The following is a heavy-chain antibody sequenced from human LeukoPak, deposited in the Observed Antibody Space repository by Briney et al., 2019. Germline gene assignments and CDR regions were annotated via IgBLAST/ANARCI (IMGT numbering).Heavy chain of an antibody. Sequence: SSETLSLTCTVSGGSISSYYWSWIRQPPWKGLEWIGYIYYSGSANYNPSLKSRVTISVDTSKNQFSLKLSSVTAADTAVYYCARVSGYSYGPFDYWGQGTLVTVSS. V-gene: IGHV4-59*01. D-gene: IGHD5-18*01. CDR2: IYYSGSA. J-gene: IGHJ4*02. CDR3: ARVSGYSYGPFDY. CDR1: GGSISSYY.